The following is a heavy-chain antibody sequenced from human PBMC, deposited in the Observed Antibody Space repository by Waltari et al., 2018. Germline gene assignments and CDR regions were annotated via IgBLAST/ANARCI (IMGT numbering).Heavy chain of an antibody. V-gene: IGHV4-4*02. CDR3: AHHGASSSWPHFDY. CDR2: IYHSGRT. J-gene: IGHJ4*02. CDR1: GGSISSSNW. D-gene: IGHD6-13*01. Sequence: QVQLQESGPGLVKPSGTLSLTCAVSGGSISSSNWWSWVRQPPGKGLEWIGEIYHSGRTNYNPSLKSRVTISVDKSKNQFSLKLSSVTAADTAVYYCAHHGASSSWPHFDYWGQGTLVTVSS.